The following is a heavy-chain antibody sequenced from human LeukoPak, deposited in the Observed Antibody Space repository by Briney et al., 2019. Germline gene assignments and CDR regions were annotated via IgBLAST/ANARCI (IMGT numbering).Heavy chain of an antibody. D-gene: IGHD4-17*01. Sequence: PSETLSLTCTVSGGSISSYYWSWIRQPPGKGLEWIGYIYYSGSTNYNPSLKSRVTISVDTSKNQFSLKLSSVTAADTAVYYCARDRSTTVTPRAFDIWGQGTMVTVSS. V-gene: IGHV4-59*12. CDR1: GGSISSYY. CDR3: ARDRSTTVTPRAFDI. CDR2: IYYSGST. J-gene: IGHJ3*02.